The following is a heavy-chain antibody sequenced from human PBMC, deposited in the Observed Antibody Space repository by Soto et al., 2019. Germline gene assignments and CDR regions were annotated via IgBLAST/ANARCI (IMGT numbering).Heavy chain of an antibody. V-gene: IGHV1-69*01. J-gene: IGHJ4*02. CDR1: GGTFSSYA. Sequence: QVQLVQSGAEVKKPGSSVKVSCKASGGTFSSYAISWVRQAPGQGLEWMGGIIPIFGTANYAKKFQGRVTIPADESTSTSYMELSSMRAEDTAVYYCAREGAADGTNYWGQGTLVTVSS. CDR3: AREGAADGTNY. CDR2: IIPIFGTA. D-gene: IGHD6-13*01.